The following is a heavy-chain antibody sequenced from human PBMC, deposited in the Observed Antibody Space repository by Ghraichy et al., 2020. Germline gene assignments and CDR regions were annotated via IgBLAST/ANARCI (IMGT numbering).Heavy chain of an antibody. J-gene: IGHJ6*02. Sequence: SETLSLTCTVSGGSISSYYWSWIRQPPGKGLEWIGDIYSSGSTNYNPSLKSRVTISIDTSKNQFSLKMSSVTAADTAVYYCARDFPIQYRPEGYDYGMDVWGQGTTVTVSS. CDR2: IYSSGST. CDR1: GGSISSYY. CDR3: ARDFPIQYRPEGYDYGMDV. D-gene: IGHD5-18*01. V-gene: IGHV4-59*01.